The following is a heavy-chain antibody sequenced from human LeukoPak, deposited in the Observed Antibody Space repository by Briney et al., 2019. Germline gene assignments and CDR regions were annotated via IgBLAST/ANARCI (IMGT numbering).Heavy chain of an antibody. CDR3: ARASGAVWYFDL. CDR1: GGSLRGNY. D-gene: IGHD6-19*01. Sequence: SETLSLTCAVYGGSLRGNYGSWIRQPPGKGLEWIGEINHSGSTNYNPSLKSRVTISVDTSKNQFSLKVRSVTAADTAVYHCARASGAVWYFDLWGRGTLVTVSS. V-gene: IGHV4-34*01. CDR2: INHSGST. J-gene: IGHJ2*01.